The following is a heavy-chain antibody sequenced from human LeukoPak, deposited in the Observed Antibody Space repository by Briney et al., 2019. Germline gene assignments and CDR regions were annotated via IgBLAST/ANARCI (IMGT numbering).Heavy chain of an antibody. CDR3: ARGRDVSGYDNIDY. Sequence: GASVKVSCKASGYTFTSYDINWVRQATGQGLEWMGWMNPNSGNTGYAQKFQGRVTMTRNTSISTAYMELSSLRSEDTAVYYCARGRDVSGYDNIDYWGQGTLVTVSS. CDR2: MNPNSGNT. CDR1: GYTFTSYD. V-gene: IGHV1-8*01. J-gene: IGHJ4*02. D-gene: IGHD5-12*01.